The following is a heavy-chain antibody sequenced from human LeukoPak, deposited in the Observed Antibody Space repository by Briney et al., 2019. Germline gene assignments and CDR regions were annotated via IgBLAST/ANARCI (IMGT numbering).Heavy chain of an antibody. CDR2: ISYDGSNK. CDR1: GFTFSSYG. V-gene: IGHV3-30*18. Sequence: GRSLRLSCAASGFTFSSYGMHWVRQAPGKGVEWVAVISYDGSNKYYADSVKGRFTISRDNSKNTLYLQMNSLRAEDTAVYYCAKDVESYFDYCGQGTLVTVSS. J-gene: IGHJ4*02. CDR3: AKDVESYFDY.